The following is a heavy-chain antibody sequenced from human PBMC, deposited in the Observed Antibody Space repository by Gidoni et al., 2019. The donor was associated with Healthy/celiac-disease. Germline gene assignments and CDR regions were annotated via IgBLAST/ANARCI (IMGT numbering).Heavy chain of an antibody. CDR3: ARLRGYSYGYEPNFDY. V-gene: IGHV4-39*01. D-gene: IGHD5-18*01. CDR1: GGSISSSSYS. Sequence: QLQLQESGPGLVKPSETLSLTCTVSGGSISSSSYSWGWIRQPPGKGLEWIGRIYYSGSTYYNPSLKSRVTISVDTSKNQFSLKLSSVTAADTAVYYCARLRGYSYGYEPNFDYWGQGTLVTVSS. J-gene: IGHJ4*02. CDR2: IYYSGST.